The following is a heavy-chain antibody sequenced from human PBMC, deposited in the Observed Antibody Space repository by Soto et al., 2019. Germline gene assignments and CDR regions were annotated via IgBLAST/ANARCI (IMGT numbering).Heavy chain of an antibody. Sequence: QVQLVESGGAVVQPGTSLRLSCAASGVAFSTYGVHWVRQAPGKGLEWVAILSYDGHNEYYTDSVKGRFTISRDTSRNTLYLQMDRLRAEDAAMYYCRKDRGFGEYLFDSWGQGTLVTVSS. CDR2: LSYDGHNE. CDR1: GVAFSTYG. V-gene: IGHV3-30*18. J-gene: IGHJ4*02. CDR3: RKDRGFGEYLFDS. D-gene: IGHD3-10*01.